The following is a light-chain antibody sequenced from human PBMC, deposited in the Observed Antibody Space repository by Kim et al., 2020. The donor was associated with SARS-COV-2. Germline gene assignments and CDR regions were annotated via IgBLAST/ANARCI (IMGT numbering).Light chain of an antibody. J-gene: IGKJ2*01. CDR2: KAS. V-gene: IGKV1-5*03. Sequence: SASVGDRVTITCRASQSISSWLAWYQQKPGKAPKLLIYKASSLASGVPSRFSGSGSGTEFTLTISSLQPDDFATYYCQQYSSYSGTFGQGTKLEI. CDR3: QQYSSYSGT. CDR1: QSISSW.